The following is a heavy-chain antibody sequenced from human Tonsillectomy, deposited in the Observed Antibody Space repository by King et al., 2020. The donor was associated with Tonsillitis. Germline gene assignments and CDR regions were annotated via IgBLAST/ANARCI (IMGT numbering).Heavy chain of an antibody. V-gene: IGHV3-21*01. Sequence: EVQLVESGGGLVTPGGSLRLSCAASGFIFRDYNVNWVRKAPGKGLEGVSSITSSSSYMYYSNSVKGRFTISRDNAKNSLYLQMNTLRAEDTAVYYCARHYYGSGTYDDAFDIWGQGTMVIVSS. CDR3: ARHYYGSGTYDDAFDI. CDR2: ITSSSSYM. J-gene: IGHJ3*02. CDR1: GFIFRDYN. D-gene: IGHD3-10*01.